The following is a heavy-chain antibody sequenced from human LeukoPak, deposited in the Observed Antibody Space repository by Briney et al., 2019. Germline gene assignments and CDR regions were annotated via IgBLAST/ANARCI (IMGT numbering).Heavy chain of an antibody. CDR1: GFTFSSYG. Sequence: GGSLTLSCSASGFTFSSYGIHWVRQAPGKGLEYVSAISSNGGSTYYADSVKGRFTISRDNSKNTLYLQMSSLKAEDTAVYYCVKDLSGSYSFDYWGQGTLVTVSS. CDR3: VKDLSGSYSFDY. J-gene: IGHJ4*02. V-gene: IGHV3-64D*06. CDR2: ISSNGGST. D-gene: IGHD1-26*01.